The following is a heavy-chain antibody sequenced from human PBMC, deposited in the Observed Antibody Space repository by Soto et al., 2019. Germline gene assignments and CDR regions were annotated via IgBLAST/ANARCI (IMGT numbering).Heavy chain of an antibody. V-gene: IGHV4-30-2*01. CDR2: IYHSGST. J-gene: IGHJ4*02. CDR1: GGSISSGGYS. Sequence: SETLSLTCAVSGGSISSGGYSWSWIRQPPGKGLEWIGYIYHSGSTYYNPSLKSRVTISVDRSKNQFSLKLSSVTAADTAVYYCARAMTGFDYWGQGTLVTVSS. CDR3: ARAMTGFDY. D-gene: IGHD3-9*01.